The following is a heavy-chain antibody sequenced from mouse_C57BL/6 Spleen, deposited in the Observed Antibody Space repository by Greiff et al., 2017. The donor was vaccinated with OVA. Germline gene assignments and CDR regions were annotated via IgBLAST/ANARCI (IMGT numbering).Heavy chain of an antibody. CDR3: ARWDVPYAMDY. CDR1: GYTFTSYW. J-gene: IGHJ4*01. V-gene: IGHV1-52*01. Sequence: VQLQQPGAELVRPGSSVKLSCKASGYTFTSYWMHWVKQRPIQGLEWIGNIDPSDSETHYNQKFKDKATLTVDKSSSTAYMQLSSLTSEDSAVYYCARWDVPYAMDYWGQGTSVTVSS. D-gene: IGHD4-1*01. CDR2: IDPSDSET.